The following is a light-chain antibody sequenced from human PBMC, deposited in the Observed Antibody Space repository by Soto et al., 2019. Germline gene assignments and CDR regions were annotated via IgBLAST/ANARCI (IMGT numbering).Light chain of an antibody. CDR1: QSVSSW. CDR3: QQYNTYSRP. CDR2: DAS. J-gene: IGKJ1*01. Sequence: QMNQSPSTLSASVGDRVTITCRASQSVSSWLAWFQQKPGKAPKLLIYDASSLDSGVPSRFSGSGSGTEFTLTISCLQPGDFATYYCQQYNTYSRPFGQRTKVDI. V-gene: IGKV1-5*01.